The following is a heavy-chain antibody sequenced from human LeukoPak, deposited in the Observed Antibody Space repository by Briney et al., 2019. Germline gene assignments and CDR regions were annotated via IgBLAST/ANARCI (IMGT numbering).Heavy chain of an antibody. J-gene: IGHJ6*03. CDR2: ISGSGGST. D-gene: IGHD4-17*01. CDR1: GFTFSSYA. V-gene: IGHV3-23*01. Sequence: GGSLRLSCAASGFTFSSYAMSWVRQAPGKGLEWVSAISGSGGSTYYADSVKGRFTISRDNSKNTLYLQMNSLRAEDTAVYYCAKGGVSRGIPDYGDYYYYYMDVWGKGTTVTVSS. CDR3: AKGGVSRGIPDYGDYYYYYMDV.